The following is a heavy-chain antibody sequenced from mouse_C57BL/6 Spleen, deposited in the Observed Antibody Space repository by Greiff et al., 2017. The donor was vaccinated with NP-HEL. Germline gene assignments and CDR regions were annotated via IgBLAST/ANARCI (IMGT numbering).Heavy chain of an antibody. CDR3: ARPVITTVAYYAMDY. CDR2: IWSGGST. D-gene: IGHD1-1*01. CDR1: GFSLTSYG. V-gene: IGHV2-2*01. J-gene: IGHJ4*01. Sequence: QVQLQQSGPGLVQPSQSLSITCTVSGFSLTSYGVHWVRQSPGKGLEWLGVIWSGGSTDYNAAFISRLSISKDNSKSQVFFKMNSLQADDTAIYYCARPVITTVAYYAMDYWGQGTSVTVSS.